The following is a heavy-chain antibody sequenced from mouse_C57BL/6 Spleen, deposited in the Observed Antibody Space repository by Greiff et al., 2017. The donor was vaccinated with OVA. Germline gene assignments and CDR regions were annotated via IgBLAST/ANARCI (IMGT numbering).Heavy chain of an antibody. Sequence: EVKVEESGGGLVKPGGSLKLSCAASGFTFSSYAMSWVRQTPEKRLEWVATISDGGSYTYYPDNVKGRFTISRDNAKNTLYLQMSHLKSEDTAMYYCARDGAYYVFAYWGQGTLVTVSA. CDR2: ISDGGSYT. J-gene: IGHJ3*01. V-gene: IGHV5-4*01. CDR1: GFTFSSYA. CDR3: ARDGAYYVFAY. D-gene: IGHD2-10*01.